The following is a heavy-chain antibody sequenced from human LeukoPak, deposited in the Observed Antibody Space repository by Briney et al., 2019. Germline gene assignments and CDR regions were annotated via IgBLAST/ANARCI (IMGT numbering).Heavy chain of an antibody. CDR1: GFTFNTFN. CDR3: AKIPVEMATISPPSESFDY. V-gene: IGHV3-23*01. CDR2: ISGSGGST. J-gene: IGHJ4*02. D-gene: IGHD5-24*01. Sequence: PGGSLRLSCAASGFTFNTFNMNWVRQAPGKGLEWVSAISGSGGSTYYADSVKGRFTISRDNSKNTLYLQMNSLRAEDTAVYYCAKIPVEMATISPPSESFDYWGQGTLVTVSS.